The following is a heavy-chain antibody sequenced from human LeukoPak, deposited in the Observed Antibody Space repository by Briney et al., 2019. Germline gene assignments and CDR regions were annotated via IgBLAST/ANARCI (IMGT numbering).Heavy chain of an antibody. V-gene: IGHV1-69-2*01. CDR2: VDPEDGKT. CDR1: GYTFTDYY. CDR3: ATGLGWDFWSGYYKPVAFDI. D-gene: IGHD3-3*01. J-gene: IGHJ3*02. Sequence: ASVKVSCKVSGYTFTDYYMHWVQQAPGKGLEWMGLVDPEDGKTIYAEKSQGRVTITADTSTDTAYMELSSLRSEDTAVYYCATGLGWDFWSGYYKPVAFDIWGQGTMVTVSS.